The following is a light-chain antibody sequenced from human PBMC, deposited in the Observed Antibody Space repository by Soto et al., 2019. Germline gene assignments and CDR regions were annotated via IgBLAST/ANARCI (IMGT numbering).Light chain of an antibody. CDR1: QGSSTY. J-gene: IGKJ1*01. Sequence: SPYQEERITITCRASQGSSTYLNWYLQKPGKAPKLLIYAASSLQSGVPSRFSGSGSETDFTLTIIFFQAEDFVSYCCPVSYSTTWTSGQGT. V-gene: IGKV1-39*01. CDR2: AAS. CDR3: PVSYSTTWT.